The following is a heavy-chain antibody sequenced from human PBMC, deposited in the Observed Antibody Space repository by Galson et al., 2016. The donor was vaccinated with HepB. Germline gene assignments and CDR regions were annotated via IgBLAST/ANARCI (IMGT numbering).Heavy chain of an antibody. D-gene: IGHD1-1*01. CDR2: ISTRRTT. V-gene: IGHV3-23*01. J-gene: IGHJ4*02. Sequence: SLRLSCAASGFVFSNFGLSWVRQAPGKGLEWVASISTRRTTYYSDSVQGRFTISRDNSNNTLYLQMNGLRAEDTAVYYCAKERLVRRIFDYWGQGTLLTASS. CDR1: GFVFSNFG. CDR3: AKERLVRRIFDY.